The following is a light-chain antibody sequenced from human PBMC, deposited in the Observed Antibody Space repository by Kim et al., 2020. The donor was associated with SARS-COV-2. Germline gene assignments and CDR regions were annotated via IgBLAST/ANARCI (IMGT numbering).Light chain of an antibody. Sequence: GASVKLTCTLSRGHGSYVIAGHQQQPEKGPRYLMKVNSDGSHNRGDGIPDRFSGSSSGAERYLTISSLQSEDEADYYCQTWGTGVVFGGGTQLTVL. CDR3: QTWGTGVV. V-gene: IGLV4-69*01. CDR2: VNSDGSH. CDR1: RGHGSYV. J-gene: IGLJ2*01.